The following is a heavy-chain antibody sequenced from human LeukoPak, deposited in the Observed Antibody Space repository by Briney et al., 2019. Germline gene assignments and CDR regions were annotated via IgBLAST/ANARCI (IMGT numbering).Heavy chain of an antibody. Sequence: GGSLRLSCAASGFTFSSYSMNWVRQAPGKGLEWVSCISSSSSYVYYADSVKGRFTISRDNAKNSLYLQMNSLRAEDTAVYYCARDGYCSSTSCPRLAYWGQGTLVTVSS. CDR1: GFTFSSYS. V-gene: IGHV3-21*01. CDR2: ISSSSSYV. J-gene: IGHJ4*02. D-gene: IGHD2-2*03. CDR3: ARDGYCSSTSCPRLAY.